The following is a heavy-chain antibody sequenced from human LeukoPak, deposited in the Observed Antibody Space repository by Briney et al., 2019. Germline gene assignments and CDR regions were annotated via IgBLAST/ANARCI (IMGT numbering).Heavy chain of an antibody. CDR2: IKQDGSEK. D-gene: IGHD6-13*01. CDR3: ARSGGSSWYPYYFDY. V-gene: IGHV3-7*01. CDR1: GFTFSSYW. Sequence: GGSLRLSCAASGFTFSSYWMSWVRQAPGKGLEWVANIKQDGSEKYYVDSVKGRFTISRDNAKNSLYLQMNSLRAEDTAVYYCARSGGSSWYPYYFDYWGQGILVTVSS. J-gene: IGHJ4*02.